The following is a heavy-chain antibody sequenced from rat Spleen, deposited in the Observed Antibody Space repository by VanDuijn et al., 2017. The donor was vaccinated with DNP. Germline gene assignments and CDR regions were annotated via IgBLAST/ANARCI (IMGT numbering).Heavy chain of an antibody. J-gene: IGHJ2*01. Sequence: QVQLQQSGAGVAKPGSSVKISCKTSGYTFTSYFISWIKQTTGQGLEYIGYINTGNGGSSYNEKFKGKATLTVDKSSSTAFMQLSSLTPDDSAVYFCARDYGYNAYYFDQWGQGVMVTVSS. CDR2: INTGNGGS. D-gene: IGHD1-9*01. CDR1: GYTFTSYF. V-gene: IGHV1-43*01. CDR3: ARDYGYNAYYFDQ.